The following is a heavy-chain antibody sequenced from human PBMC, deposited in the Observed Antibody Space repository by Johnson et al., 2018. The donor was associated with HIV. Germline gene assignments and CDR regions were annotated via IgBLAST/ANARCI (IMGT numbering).Heavy chain of an antibody. CDR2: IRSKTDGGTT. CDR1: GFTFSTYA. J-gene: IGHJ3*01. D-gene: IGHD3-22*01. Sequence: VQLVESGGGLVQPGGSLRLSCAASGFTFSTYAMSWVRQAPGQGLEWVGRIRSKTDGGTTEYAAPVKGRFTISRDDSKNTLYLQMNSLRGEDSAVYYCVRDRGTVVIWSDAFDVWGQGTVVTVSS. V-gene: IGHV3-15*01. CDR3: VRDRGTVVIWSDAFDV.